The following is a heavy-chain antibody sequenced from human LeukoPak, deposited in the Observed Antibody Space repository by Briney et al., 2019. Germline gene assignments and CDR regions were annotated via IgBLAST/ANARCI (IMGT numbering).Heavy chain of an antibody. CDR3: AKSQEDDSSGYYYSNFDY. V-gene: IGHV3-23*01. D-gene: IGHD3-22*01. Sequence: GGSLRLSCAASGFTFSNYPMSWVRQAPGEGLEWVSAISGSRGATYYADSAKGRFTISRDNSKNALYLQMISLRAEDTAVYYCAKSQEDDSSGYYYSNFDYWGQGALVTVSS. J-gene: IGHJ4*02. CDR2: ISGSRGAT. CDR1: GFTFSNYP.